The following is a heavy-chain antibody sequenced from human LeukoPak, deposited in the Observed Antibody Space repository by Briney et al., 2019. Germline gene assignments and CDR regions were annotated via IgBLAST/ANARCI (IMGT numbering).Heavy chain of an antibody. Sequence: PGGSLKLSCAASGFTFSGSAMHWVRQASGKGLQRVGRIRSKANSYATAYAASVKGRFTISRDDSKNTAYLQMNSLKTEDTAVYYCTRPYSSGPVSGYYWGQGTLVTVSS. CDR3: TRPYSSGPVSGYY. J-gene: IGHJ4*02. D-gene: IGHD6-19*01. CDR2: IRSKANSYAT. V-gene: IGHV3-73*01. CDR1: GFTFSGSA.